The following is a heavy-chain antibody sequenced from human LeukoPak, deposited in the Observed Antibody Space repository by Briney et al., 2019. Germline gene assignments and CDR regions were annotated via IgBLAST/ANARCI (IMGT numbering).Heavy chain of an antibody. D-gene: IGHD6-13*01. CDR2: MYSDGST. V-gene: IGHV3-53*01. J-gene: IGHJ4*02. Sequence: GGSLRLSCAASGFTVSSNYMSWGRQAPGKGPEWVSVMYSDGSTYYADSVKGRFTISIDTSKNTLYLQMNSLRTEDTAVYYCARDLAAGGTYPHYWGQGTLVSVSS. CDR3: ARDLAAGGTYPHY. CDR1: GFTVSSNY.